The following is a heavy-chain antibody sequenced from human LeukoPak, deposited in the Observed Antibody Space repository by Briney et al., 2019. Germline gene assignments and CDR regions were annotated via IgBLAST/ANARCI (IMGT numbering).Heavy chain of an antibody. CDR2: INHSGST. V-gene: IGHV4-34*01. J-gene: IGHJ5*02. Sequence: SETLSLTCAVYGGSFSGYYWSWIRQPPGKGLEWIGEINHSGSTNYNPSLKSRVTISVDTSKNQFSLKLSSVTAGDTAVYYCARGRGTGTTWGQGTLVTVSS. D-gene: IGHD1/OR15-1a*01. CDR1: GGSFSGYY. CDR3: ARGRGTGTT.